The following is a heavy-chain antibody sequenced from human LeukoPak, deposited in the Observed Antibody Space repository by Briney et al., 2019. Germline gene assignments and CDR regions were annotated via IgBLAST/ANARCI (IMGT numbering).Heavy chain of an antibody. Sequence: PGGSLRLSCAASGFTFSSYWMSWVRQAPGKGLEWVANIKQDGSEKYYVDSVKGRFTISRDNAKNSLYLQMNSLRAEDTAVYYCARAPGIAAAYYHYYYGMDVWGQGTTVTVSS. CDR1: GFTFSSYW. J-gene: IGHJ6*02. D-gene: IGHD6-13*01. CDR2: IKQDGSEK. CDR3: ARAPGIAAAYYHYYYGMDV. V-gene: IGHV3-7*04.